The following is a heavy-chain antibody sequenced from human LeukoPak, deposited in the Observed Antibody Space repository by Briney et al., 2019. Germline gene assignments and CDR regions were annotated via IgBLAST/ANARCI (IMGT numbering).Heavy chain of an antibody. CDR2: IYYSGST. CDR1: GGSISSSSYY. Sequence: SETLSLTCTVSGGSISSSSYYWSWIRQHPGKGLEWIGYIYYSGSTYYNPSLKSRVTISVDTSKNQFSLKLSSVTAADTAVYYCARARLRGVSGIRDYWGQGTLVTVSS. J-gene: IGHJ4*02. V-gene: IGHV4-31*03. CDR3: ARARLRGVSGIRDY. D-gene: IGHD3-10*01.